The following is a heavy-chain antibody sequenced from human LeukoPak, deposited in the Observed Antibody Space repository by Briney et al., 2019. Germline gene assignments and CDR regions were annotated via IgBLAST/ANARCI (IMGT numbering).Heavy chain of an antibody. CDR1: GYTFTSYG. CDR3: ARDTGFYYGSGSYLM. CDR2: IIAYNGNT. Sequence: ASVKVSCKASGYTFTSYGISWVRQAPGQGLEWMGWIIAYNGNTNYAQKLQGRVTMTTDTSTSTAYMELRSLRSDDTAVYYCARDTGFYYGSGSYLMWGQGTLVTVSS. J-gene: IGHJ4*02. D-gene: IGHD3-10*01. V-gene: IGHV1-18*01.